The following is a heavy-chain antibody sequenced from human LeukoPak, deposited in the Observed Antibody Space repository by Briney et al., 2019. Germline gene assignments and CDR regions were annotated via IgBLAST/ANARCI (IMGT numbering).Heavy chain of an antibody. J-gene: IGHJ4*02. CDR1: GDSISSYY. Sequence: SETLSLTCTVSGDSISSYYWSWIRQPPGKELEWIGCIFSSGSTNYKPTLKSRVSISVDTSKKQFSLELSSVTAADTAVYYCARGVSGFSRIFDYWGQGTQVTVSS. CDR2: IFSSGST. CDR3: ARGVSGFSRIFDY. D-gene: IGHD2-15*01. V-gene: IGHV4-59*01.